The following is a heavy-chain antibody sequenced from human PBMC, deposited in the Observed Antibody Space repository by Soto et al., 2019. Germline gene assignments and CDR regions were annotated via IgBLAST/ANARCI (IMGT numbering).Heavy chain of an antibody. J-gene: IGHJ4*02. CDR3: AKRFYSASGSFDY. CDR2: ISGSGGEIT. Sequence: PGGSLRLSCAASGFTFSRHAMSWVRQAPGKGLEWVSAISGSGGEITYYADSVKGRFTISRDDSKNTLYLQMNSLRAEDTAVYYCAKRFYSASGSFDYWGQGSLVTVSS. V-gene: IGHV3-23*01. D-gene: IGHD3-10*01. CDR1: GFTFSRHA.